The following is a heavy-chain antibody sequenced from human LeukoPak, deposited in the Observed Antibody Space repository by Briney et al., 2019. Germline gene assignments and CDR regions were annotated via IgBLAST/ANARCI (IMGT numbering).Heavy chain of an antibody. CDR1: GFNFSDSR. Sequence: GGSLRLSCATSGFNFSDSRMTWIRQAPGKGLEYVSGISNDGSRSFYADSVKGRFTISRDNSKNTLYLQMSSLRAEDTALYYCVKITSVTGGDCWGQGTRLTVSS. V-gene: IGHV3-64D*09. D-gene: IGHD1-1*01. CDR3: VKITSVTGGDC. CDR2: ISNDGSRS. J-gene: IGHJ4*02.